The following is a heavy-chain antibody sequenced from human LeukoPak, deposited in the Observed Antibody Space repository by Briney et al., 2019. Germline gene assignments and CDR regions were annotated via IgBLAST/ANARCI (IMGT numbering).Heavy chain of an antibody. CDR1: GFTFSSHA. Sequence: PGGSLRLSCAASGFTFSSHAMSWVRQAPGKGLEWVSAISGSGGSTYYADSVKGRFTISRDNSKNTLYLQMNSLRAEDTAVYYCANSYYYDSSGYYYGFDYWGQGTLVTVSS. V-gene: IGHV3-23*01. J-gene: IGHJ4*02. CDR2: ISGSGGST. D-gene: IGHD3-22*01. CDR3: ANSYYYDSSGYYYGFDY.